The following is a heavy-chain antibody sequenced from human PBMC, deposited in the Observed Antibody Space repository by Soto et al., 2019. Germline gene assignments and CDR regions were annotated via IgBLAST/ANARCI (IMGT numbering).Heavy chain of an antibody. J-gene: IGHJ6*02. D-gene: IGHD3-10*01. V-gene: IGHV3-72*01. CDR3: AMLGGWSGGSSGMDV. CDR1: GFTFSDHY. Sequence: GESLKLSCVASGFTFSDHYMDWVRQAQGKGLEWVGRIRRKANSYTTEYAASVKGRFTISRDDSKNSLYLQMNSLKSEDTAVYFCAMLGGWSGGSSGMDVWGQGTTVTVSS. CDR2: IRRKANSYTT.